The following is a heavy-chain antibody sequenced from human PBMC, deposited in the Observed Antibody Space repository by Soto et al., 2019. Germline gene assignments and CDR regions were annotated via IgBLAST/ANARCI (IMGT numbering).Heavy chain of an antibody. CDR1: GYTFTGYY. V-gene: IGHV1-2*02. CDR3: ARRGDYDSSGYYY. Sequence: GASVKVSCKASGYTFTGYYMHWVRQAPGQGLEWMGWINPNSGGTNYAQKFQGRVTMTRDTSISTAYMELSRLRSDDTAVYYCARRGDYDSSGYYYWGQGTLVTVSS. D-gene: IGHD3-22*01. CDR2: INPNSGGT. J-gene: IGHJ4*02.